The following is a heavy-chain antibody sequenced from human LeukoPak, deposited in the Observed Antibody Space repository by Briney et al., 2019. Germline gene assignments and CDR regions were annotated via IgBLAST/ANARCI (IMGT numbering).Heavy chain of an antibody. CDR3: ARDPQYNVYYFHY. V-gene: IGHV3-33*01. CDR1: GFTFSSYG. Sequence: GRSLRLSCAASGFTFSSYGMHCVRQAPGKGLEGVGIIWYDGSGKYYADSVKGRFTISRDNSKNTVYLQMNSLRGEETAVYYCARDPQYNVYYFHYWGQGTLVTVSS. D-gene: IGHD1-1*01. CDR2: IWYDGSGK. J-gene: IGHJ4*02.